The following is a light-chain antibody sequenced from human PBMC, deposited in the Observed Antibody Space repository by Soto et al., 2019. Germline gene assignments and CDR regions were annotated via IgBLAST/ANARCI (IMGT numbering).Light chain of an antibody. CDR3: QQYYSTPPMYT. CDR1: QSVFYSSNNKNY. Sequence: DIVMTQSPDSLAVSLGERATINCKSSQSVFYSSNNKNYLAWYQQEPGQPPKLLIYWASTRESGVPDRFSGSGSGTDFTLTISSLQAEDVAVYYCQQYYSTPPMYTFGQGTKLEIK. J-gene: IGKJ2*01. CDR2: WAS. V-gene: IGKV4-1*01.